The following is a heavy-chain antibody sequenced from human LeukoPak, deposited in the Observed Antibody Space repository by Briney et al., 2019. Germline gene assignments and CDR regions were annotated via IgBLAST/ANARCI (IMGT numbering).Heavy chain of an antibody. Sequence: SETLSLTCTVSGDSISSSTYYWGWIRQPPGKGLEWIGSIYYTGSTYYNPSLKSRVTISVDTSKNQFSLKLSSVTAAETAVYYCARGAPDYYDSSGYYRQNDAFDIWGQGTMVTVSS. J-gene: IGHJ3*02. CDR2: IYYTGST. V-gene: IGHV4-39*07. CDR1: GDSISSSTYY. CDR3: ARGAPDYYDSSGYYRQNDAFDI. D-gene: IGHD3-22*01.